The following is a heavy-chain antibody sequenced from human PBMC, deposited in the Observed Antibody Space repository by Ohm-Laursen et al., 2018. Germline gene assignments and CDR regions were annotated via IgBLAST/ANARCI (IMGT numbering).Heavy chain of an antibody. CDR2: IYYSGST. Sequence: SETLSLTCTVSGGSVSSGGYYWSWIRQPPGKGLEWIGYIYYSGSTNYNPSLKSRVTISVDTSKNQFSLKLSSVTAADTAVYYCARDTYCSGGSCYSSSQNWFDPWGQGTLVTVSS. CDR1: GGSVSSGGYY. J-gene: IGHJ5*02. D-gene: IGHD2-15*01. CDR3: ARDTYCSGGSCYSSSQNWFDP. V-gene: IGHV4-61*08.